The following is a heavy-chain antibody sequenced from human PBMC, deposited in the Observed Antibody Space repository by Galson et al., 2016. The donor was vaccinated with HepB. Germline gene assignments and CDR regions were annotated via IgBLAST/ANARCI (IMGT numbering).Heavy chain of an antibody. CDR1: GFAFSGYA. J-gene: IGHJ4*02. CDR2: IWFDGSNK. V-gene: IGHV3-33*01. CDR3: ARDLRTRYFDY. Sequence: SLRLSCAASGFAFSGYAMHWVRQAPGKGLEWVAVIWFDGSNKYYADSVKGRFTISRDNSENTLYLQMNSLRAEDTALYYCARDLRTRYFDYWGREPWSPSPQ. D-gene: IGHD3/OR15-3a*01.